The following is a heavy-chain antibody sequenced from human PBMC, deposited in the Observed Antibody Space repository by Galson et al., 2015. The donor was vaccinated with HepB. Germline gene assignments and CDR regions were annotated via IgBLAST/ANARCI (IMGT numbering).Heavy chain of an antibody. V-gene: IGHV3-30*03. CDR3: ARGRLQLWLRGEFDL. CDR2: ISFDGTKI. Sequence: SLRLSCAASGFTFRSYGIHWVRQAPGKGLEWVAVISFDGTKIYYADSVRGRFTVSRDHSKNTLYLELDSLRVEDTAVYFCARGRLQLWLRGEFDLWGQGTLVTVSS. J-gene: IGHJ5*02. D-gene: IGHD5-18*01. CDR1: GFTFRSYG.